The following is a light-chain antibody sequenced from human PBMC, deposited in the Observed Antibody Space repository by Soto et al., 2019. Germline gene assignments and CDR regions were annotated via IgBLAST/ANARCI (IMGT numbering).Light chain of an antibody. CDR2: DAS. Sequence: EIVLTQSPATLSLSPGERATLSCRASQSVSSYLAWYQQKPGQAPRLLIYDASNRATGIPARFSGSGSGTDLTLTISSLEPEDFGVHYCQQRSNWPPYTFGQGTQLEIK. CDR3: QQRSNWPPYT. CDR1: QSVSSY. J-gene: IGKJ2*01. V-gene: IGKV3-11*01.